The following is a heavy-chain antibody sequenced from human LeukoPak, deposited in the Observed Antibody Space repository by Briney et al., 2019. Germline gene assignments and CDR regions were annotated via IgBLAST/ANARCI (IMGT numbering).Heavy chain of an antibody. D-gene: IGHD3-22*01. V-gene: IGHV3-23*01. CDR2: IGGRDGST. CDR1: GFTFSSYG. J-gene: IGHJ4*02. Sequence: GGSLRLSCAASGFTFSSYGMSWVRQAPGKGLEWASAIGGRDGSTYYADSVKGRSTISRDNAKNSLYLQMNSLRAEDTAVYYCARGETYYYDSSGLPVDYWGQGTLVTVSS. CDR3: ARGETYYYDSSGLPVDY.